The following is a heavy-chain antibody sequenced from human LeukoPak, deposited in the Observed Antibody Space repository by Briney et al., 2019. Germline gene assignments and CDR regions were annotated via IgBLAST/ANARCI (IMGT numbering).Heavy chain of an antibody. J-gene: IGHJ6*03. CDR3: ARDRYYYDRFYMDV. Sequence: GGSLRLSCAASGFTFSSYWMHWVRQAPGKGLVWVSRINSDGSSTSYADSVKGRFTISRDNAKNTLYLQMNSLRAEDTAVYYCARDRYYYDRFYMDVWGKGTTVTISS. D-gene: IGHD3-10*02. CDR2: INSDGSST. V-gene: IGHV3-74*01. CDR1: GFTFSSYW.